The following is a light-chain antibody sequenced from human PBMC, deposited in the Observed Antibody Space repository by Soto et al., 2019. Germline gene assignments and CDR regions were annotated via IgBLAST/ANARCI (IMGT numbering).Light chain of an antibody. V-gene: IGLV2-14*03. CDR2: DVS. CDR1: SSDVGGYNY. Sequence: QSALTQPASVSGSPGQSITISCTGASSDVGGYNYVSWYQQHPGKAPKLIIYDVSYRPSGVSDRFSGSKSGNTASLTISGLQAEDEADYHCSSYISNDTSHVFGTGTKLTVL. CDR3: SSYISNDTSHV. J-gene: IGLJ1*01.